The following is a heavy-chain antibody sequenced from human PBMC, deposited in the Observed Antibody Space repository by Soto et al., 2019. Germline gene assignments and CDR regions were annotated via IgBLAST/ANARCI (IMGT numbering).Heavy chain of an antibody. V-gene: IGHV4-39*01. Sequence: PSETLSLTCTVSGGSISSSSYYWSWIRQPPGKGLEWIGSIYYSGYTYYNPSLKSRVTISVDTSKNQFSLKLSSVTAADTAVYYCARHNGPLYVGYYYDMDVWGQGTMVTV. J-gene: IGHJ6*02. D-gene: IGHD3-16*01. CDR2: IYYSGYT. CDR3: ARHNGPLYVGYYYDMDV. CDR1: GGSISSSSYY.